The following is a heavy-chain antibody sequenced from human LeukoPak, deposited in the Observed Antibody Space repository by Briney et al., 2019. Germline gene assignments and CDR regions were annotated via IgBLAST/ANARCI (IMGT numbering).Heavy chain of an antibody. V-gene: IGHV4-39*01. J-gene: IGHJ4*02. D-gene: IGHD5-18*01. CDR3: ARHAYSYATSPFDY. Sequence: SETLSLTCAVYGGSFSGYYWGWIRQPPGKGLEWIGTIYYSGSTYYNPSLKSRVTISVDTSKNQFSLKPSSVTAADTAVYYCARHAYSYATSPFDYWGQGTLVTVSS. CDR2: IYYSGST. CDR1: GGSFSGYY.